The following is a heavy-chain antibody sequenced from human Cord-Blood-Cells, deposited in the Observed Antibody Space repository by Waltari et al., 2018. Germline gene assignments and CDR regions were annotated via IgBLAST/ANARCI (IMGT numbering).Heavy chain of an antibody. D-gene: IGHD2-2*01. CDR2: IIPIFGTA. V-gene: IGHV1-69*01. J-gene: IGHJ4*02. CDR3: ARNRGGLLFFDY. CDR1: GGTFSRYA. Sequence: QVQLVQSGAEVKKTGSSVKVACKASGGTFSRYAISWVRQAPGQGLEWVGGIIPIFGTANYAQKFQGRVTITADESTSTAYMELSSLRSEDTAVYYCARNRGGLLFFDYWGQGTLVTVSS.